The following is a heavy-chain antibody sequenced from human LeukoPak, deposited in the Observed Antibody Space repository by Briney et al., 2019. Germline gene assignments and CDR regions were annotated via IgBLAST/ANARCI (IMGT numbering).Heavy chain of an antibody. J-gene: IGHJ4*02. V-gene: IGHV4-61*02. CDR3: ARLYSSASIGVHYFDY. CDR2: DYPSGTT. D-gene: IGHD6-6*01. Sequence: SETPSLTCTVSGGSISRGVYYWSWIRQPAGKGLEWIMRDYPSGTTNYDPSLKSRVTISVDTSKNQFSLKLSSVTAADTAIYYCARLYSSASIGVHYFDYWGQGTLVTVSS. CDR1: GGSISRGVYY.